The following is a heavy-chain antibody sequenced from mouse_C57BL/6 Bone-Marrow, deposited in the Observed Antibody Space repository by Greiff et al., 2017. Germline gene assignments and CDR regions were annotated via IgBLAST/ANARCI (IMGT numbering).Heavy chain of an antibody. Sequence: VQLQQSGTELVKPGASVKLSCKASGYTFTSYWMHRVKQRPGQGLEWIGNINPSNGGTNYNEKFKSKATLTVDKSSSTAYMQLSSLTSEDSAVYYCARGRITTVVDPPDYWGQGTSVTVSS. D-gene: IGHD1-1*01. CDR2: INPSNGGT. J-gene: IGHJ4*01. CDR1: GYTFTSYW. CDR3: ARGRITTVVDPPDY. V-gene: IGHV1-53*01.